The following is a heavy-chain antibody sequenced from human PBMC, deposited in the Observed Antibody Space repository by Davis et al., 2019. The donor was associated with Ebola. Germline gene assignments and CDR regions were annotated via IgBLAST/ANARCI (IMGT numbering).Heavy chain of an antibody. Sequence: GESLKISCAASGFTFSDYYMSWIRQAPGKGLEWVSYISSSSSYTNYADSVKGRFTISRDNAKNSLYLQMNSLRAEDTAVYYCARARYYYGSGYYFDYWGQGTLVTVSS. D-gene: IGHD3-10*01. J-gene: IGHJ4*02. V-gene: IGHV3-11*06. CDR2: ISSSSSYT. CDR3: ARARYYYGSGYYFDY. CDR1: GFTFSDYY.